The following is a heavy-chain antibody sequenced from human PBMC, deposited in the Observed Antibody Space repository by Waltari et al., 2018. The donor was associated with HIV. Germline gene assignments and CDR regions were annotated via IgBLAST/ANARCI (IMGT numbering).Heavy chain of an antibody. CDR3: ARGGASTTPRDYNYYGLDV. J-gene: IGHJ6*02. Sequence: QVELVQSGAEVKKPGASVKVSCKASGYTFTDNYIHWVRQAPGHGLEWRGWNNPKSGGTKNAQKFQGRVTMTRDTSISTVYMEVSRLTSDDTAVYYCARGGASTTPRDYNYYGLDVWGQGTTVTVSS. V-gene: IGHV1-2*02. CDR1: GYTFTDNY. D-gene: IGHD2-2*01. CDR2: NNPKSGGT.